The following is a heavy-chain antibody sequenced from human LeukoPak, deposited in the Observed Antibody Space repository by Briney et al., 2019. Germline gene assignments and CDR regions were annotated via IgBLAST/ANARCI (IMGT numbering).Heavy chain of an antibody. CDR3: ARGVVIAPQTFDY. J-gene: IGHJ4*02. V-gene: IGHV4-59*01. CDR2: IYYSGST. D-gene: IGHD2-21*01. Sequence: SETLSLTCTVSGGSISGFYWGWIRQPPGKGLEWIGYIYYSGSTNYSPSLKSRVTISVDTSKNQFSLRLSSVTAADTAVYYCARGVVIAPQTFDYWGQGTLVTVSS. CDR1: GGSISGFY.